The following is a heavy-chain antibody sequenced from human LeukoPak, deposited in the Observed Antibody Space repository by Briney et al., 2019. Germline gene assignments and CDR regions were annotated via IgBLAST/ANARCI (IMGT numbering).Heavy chain of an antibody. CDR2: IYYSGST. CDR3: ARADGIAAAGYPYYYYGMDV. D-gene: IGHD6-13*01. CDR1: GGSISSGDYY. Sequence: PSETLSLTCTVSGGSISSGDYYWSWIRQPPGKGLEWIGYIYYSGSTYYNPSLKSRVTISVDKSKNQFSLKLSSVTAADTAVYYCARADGIAAAGYPYYYYGMDVWGQGTTVTVSS. V-gene: IGHV4-30-4*01. J-gene: IGHJ6*02.